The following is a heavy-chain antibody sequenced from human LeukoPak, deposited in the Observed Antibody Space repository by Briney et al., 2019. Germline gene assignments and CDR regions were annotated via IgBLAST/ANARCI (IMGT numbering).Heavy chain of an antibody. CDR3: ARESRYYYDSSGYYPTRLGAFDI. D-gene: IGHD3-22*01. J-gene: IGHJ3*02. CDR1: GGSISSGGYY. Sequence: TLSLTCTVSGGSISSGGYYWSWIRQHPGKGLEWIGYIYYSGSTYYNPSLKSRVTISVDTSKNQFSLKLSSVTAADTAVYYCARESRYYYDSSGYYPTRLGAFDIWGQGTMVTVSS. CDR2: IYYSGST. V-gene: IGHV4-31*03.